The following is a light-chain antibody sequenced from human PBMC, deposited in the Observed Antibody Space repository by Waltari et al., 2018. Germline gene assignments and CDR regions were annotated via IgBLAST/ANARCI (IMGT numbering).Light chain of an antibody. CDR1: QGISDY. CDR2: ASS. CDR3: QLLNSAQWT. V-gene: IGKV1-9*01. Sequence: IQLTQSPSSPSASVGDRVTITCRASQGISDYLACYQQKPGKAPKLLIYASSTLQSGVPSRFSGSGSGTDFTLTISSLQPEDFATYYCQLLNSAQWTFGQGTKVEIK. J-gene: IGKJ1*01.